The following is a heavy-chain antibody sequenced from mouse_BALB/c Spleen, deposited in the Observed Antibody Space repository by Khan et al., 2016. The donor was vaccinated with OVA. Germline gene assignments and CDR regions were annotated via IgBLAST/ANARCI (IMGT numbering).Heavy chain of an antibody. V-gene: IGHV3-2*02. J-gene: IGHJ2*01. CDR1: GYSITSGYA. CDR2: IRYSGVT. CDR3: ARGNYYGYYFDY. Sequence: EVKLLESGPGLVKPSQSLSLTCTVTGYSITSGYAWNWIRQFPGNKLELMGYIRYSGVTSYTPSLKSRISITRDTSKNQFFLQLNSVTTEDTATYDCARGNYYGYYFDYWGQGTTLTVSS. D-gene: IGHD1-1*01.